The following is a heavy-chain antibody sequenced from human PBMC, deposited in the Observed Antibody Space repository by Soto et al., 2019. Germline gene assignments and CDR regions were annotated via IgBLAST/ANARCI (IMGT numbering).Heavy chain of an antibody. Sequence: EVQLVESGGGLVKPGGSLRLSCAASGFTFSNVWMNWVRQAPGKGLEWVGRIKSKTDGGTTDYAAPVKGRFTISRDDSKNTLSLHMNSLKTEDTAVYYCTPLALKYSSGWYEFSDWGQGTLVTVSS. V-gene: IGHV3-15*07. CDR1: GFTFSNVW. J-gene: IGHJ4*02. D-gene: IGHD6-19*01. CDR2: IKSKTDGGTT. CDR3: TPLALKYSSGWYEFSD.